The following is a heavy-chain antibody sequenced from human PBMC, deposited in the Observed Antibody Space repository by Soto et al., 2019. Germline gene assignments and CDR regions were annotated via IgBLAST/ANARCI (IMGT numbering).Heavy chain of an antibody. V-gene: IGHV3-30-3*01. CDR3: AKDGGRSGNLDY. J-gene: IGHJ4*02. D-gene: IGHD3-16*01. CDR2: ISYDGSNK. CDR1: GFTFSSYA. Sequence: SLRLSCAASGFTFSSYAMHWVRQAPGKGLEWVAVISYDGSNKYYADSVKGRFTISRDNSKNTLYLQMNSLKDEDTAIYYCAKDGGRSGNLDYWGQGTVGTVSA.